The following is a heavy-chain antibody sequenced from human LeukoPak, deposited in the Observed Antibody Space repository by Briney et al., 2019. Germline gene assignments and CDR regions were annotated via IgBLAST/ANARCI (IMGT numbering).Heavy chain of an antibody. D-gene: IGHD3-10*01. CDR2: IIPIFGTA. CDR3: ARLSYGSGSYYSDY. J-gene: IGHJ4*02. CDR1: GGTFSSYA. Sequence: SVKVSCKASGGTFSSYAISWVRQAPGQGLEWMGGIIPIFGTANYARKFQGRITITTDESTSTAYMELSSLRSEDTAVYYYARLSYGSGSYYSDYWGQGTLVTVSS. V-gene: IGHV1-69*05.